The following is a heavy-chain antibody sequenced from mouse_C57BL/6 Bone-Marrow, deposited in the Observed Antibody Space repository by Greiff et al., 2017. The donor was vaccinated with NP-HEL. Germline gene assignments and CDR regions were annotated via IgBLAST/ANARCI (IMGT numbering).Heavy chain of an antibody. V-gene: IGHV7-3*01. CDR1: GFTFTDYY. Sequence: EVQLVESGGGLVQPGGSLSLSCAASGFTFTDYYMSWVRQPPGKALEWLGFIRNKANGYTTEYSASVKGRFTISRDNSQSILYLQMNALRAEDSATYDCARFLTTRADYYAMDYWGQGTSITVSS. J-gene: IGHJ4*01. CDR2: IRNKANGYTT. D-gene: IGHD2-12*01. CDR3: ARFLTTRADYYAMDY.